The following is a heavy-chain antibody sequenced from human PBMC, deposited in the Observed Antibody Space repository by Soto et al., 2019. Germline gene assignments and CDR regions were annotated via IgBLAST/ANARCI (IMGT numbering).Heavy chain of an antibody. D-gene: IGHD1-26*01. V-gene: IGHV1-3*01. J-gene: IGHJ2*01. CDR1: GYTFTSYA. Sequence: QVQLVQSGAEVKKPGASVKVSCKASGYTFTSYAMHWVRQAPGQRLEWMGWINAGNGNTKYSQKLQGRLTITRDTSASTAYMELSSLRSEDTAVYYCARGGSLYWYFDLWGRGTLVTVSS. CDR3: ARGGSLYWYFDL. CDR2: INAGNGNT.